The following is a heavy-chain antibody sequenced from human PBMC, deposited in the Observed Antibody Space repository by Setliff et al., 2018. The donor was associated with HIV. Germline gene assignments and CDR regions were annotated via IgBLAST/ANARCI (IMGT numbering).Heavy chain of an antibody. V-gene: IGHV4-39*01. CDR3: ARYTSKVDWFDP. CDR1: GDSITSNDYY. Sequence: AETLSLTCTVSGDSITSNDYYWGWIRQPPGKGLEWIGIIHYNGRAYYDPSLKSRVTISVDSSLTQFSLKLRSVTASDSALYYCARYTSKVDWFDPWGQGALVTVSS. J-gene: IGHJ5*02. D-gene: IGHD2-2*02. CDR2: IHYNGRA.